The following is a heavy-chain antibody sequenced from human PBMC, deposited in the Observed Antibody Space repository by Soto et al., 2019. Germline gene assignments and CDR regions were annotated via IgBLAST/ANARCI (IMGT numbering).Heavy chain of an antibody. D-gene: IGHD5-12*01. J-gene: IGHJ4*02. Sequence: ASVKVSCKVSGYTLTELSMHWVRQAPGKGLEWMGGFDPEDGETIYAQKFQGRVTMTEDTSTDTAYMELSSLRSEDTAVYYCATYAMRGLSPGYWGQGTLVTVSS. CDR3: ATYAMRGLSPGY. CDR2: FDPEDGET. CDR1: GYTLTELS. V-gene: IGHV1-24*01.